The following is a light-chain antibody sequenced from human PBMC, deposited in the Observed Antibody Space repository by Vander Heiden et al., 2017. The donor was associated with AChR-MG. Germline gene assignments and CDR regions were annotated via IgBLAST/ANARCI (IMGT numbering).Light chain of an antibody. CDR3: SAWDDSLSGPQYG. CDR2: RNN. Sequence: QSVLTQPPSASGTPGQRVTISCSGSSSNIGSNYVYWYQQLPGTAPKLLIYRNNQRPSGVPDRFSGSKSGTSASLAISGLRSEDEADYYCSAWDDSLSGPQYGLGTGTKV. J-gene: IGLJ1*01. CDR1: SSNIGSNY. V-gene: IGLV1-47*01.